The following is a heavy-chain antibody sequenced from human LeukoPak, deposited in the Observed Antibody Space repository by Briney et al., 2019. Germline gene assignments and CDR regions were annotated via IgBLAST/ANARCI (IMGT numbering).Heavy chain of an antibody. V-gene: IGHV3-11*04. CDR1: GFTFSDYY. Sequence: GGSLRLSCAASGFTFSDYYMSWIRQAPGKGLEWVSYISSSGSTIYYADSVKGRFTISRDNAKNSLYLQMNSLRAEDTAVYYCAREGVITIFGVVIIEPPDYWGQGTLVTVSS. CDR2: ISSSGSTI. D-gene: IGHD3-3*01. CDR3: AREGVITIFGVVIIEPPDY. J-gene: IGHJ4*02.